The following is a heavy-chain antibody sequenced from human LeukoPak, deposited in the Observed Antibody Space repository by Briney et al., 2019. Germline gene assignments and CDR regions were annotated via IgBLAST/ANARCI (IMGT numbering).Heavy chain of an antibody. CDR2: ISGSSTYT. D-gene: IGHD5-12*01. CDR3: AREGGYGGVFDY. Sequence: PGGSLRLSCASSGFTFSDYYMSWIRQAPGKGLEWVSHISGSSTYTNYADSVKGRFTISRDNPKNSLYLQMNSLSAEDTAVYYCAREGGYGGVFDYWGQGSLVTVSS. V-gene: IGHV3-11*05. CDR1: GFTFSDYY. J-gene: IGHJ4*02.